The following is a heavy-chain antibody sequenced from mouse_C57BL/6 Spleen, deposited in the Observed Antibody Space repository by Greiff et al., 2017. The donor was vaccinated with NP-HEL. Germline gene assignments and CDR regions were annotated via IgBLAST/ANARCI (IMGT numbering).Heavy chain of an antibody. Sequence: QVQLQQSDAELVKPGASVKISCKVSGYTFTDHTIHWMKQRPEQGLEWIGYIYPRDGSTKYNEKFKGKATLTADKSSSTDYMQLNSLPSEGSAVYFCARRDGSSAYWYFDVWGTGTTVTVSS. CDR1: GYTFTDHT. J-gene: IGHJ1*03. D-gene: IGHD1-1*01. CDR3: ARRDGSSAYWYFDV. CDR2: IYPRDGST. V-gene: IGHV1-78*01.